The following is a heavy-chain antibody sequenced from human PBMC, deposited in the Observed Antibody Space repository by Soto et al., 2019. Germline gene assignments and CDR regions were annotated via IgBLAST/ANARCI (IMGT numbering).Heavy chain of an antibody. J-gene: IGHJ6*02. V-gene: IGHV1-2*04. D-gene: IGHD3-10*01. CDR1: GYTFTGYY. CDR2: INPNSGGT. CDR3: ARDMLGFGELLSRYYYYGMDV. Sequence: GASVKVSCKASGYTFTGYYMHWVRQAPGQGLEWMGWINPNSGGTNYAQKFKGWVTMTRDTSISTAYMELSRLRSDDTAVYYFARDMLGFGELLSRYYYYGMDVWGQGTTVTVSS.